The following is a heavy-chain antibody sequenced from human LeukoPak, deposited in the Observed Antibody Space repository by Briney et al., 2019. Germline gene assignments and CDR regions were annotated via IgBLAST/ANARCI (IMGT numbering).Heavy chain of an antibody. CDR2: IYHSGST. J-gene: IGHJ4*02. Sequence: SETLSLTCAVSGHSISSGYYWGWIRQPPGKGLEWIGIIYHSGSTYYNPSLKSRVTISVDTSKNQFSLKLSSVTAADTAVYYCARTGLYGSGSSDYWGQGTLVTVSS. D-gene: IGHD3-10*01. CDR1: GHSISSGYY. V-gene: IGHV4-38-2*01. CDR3: ARTGLYGSGSSDY.